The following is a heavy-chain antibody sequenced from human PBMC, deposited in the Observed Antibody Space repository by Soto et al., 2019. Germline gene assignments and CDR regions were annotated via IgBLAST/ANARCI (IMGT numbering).Heavy chain of an antibody. Sequence: GASVKVSCKASGYTFTSYGISWVRQAPGQGLEWMRWISAYNGNTNYAQKLQGRVIMTTDTSTSTAYMELRSLRSDDTAVYYCAREFGIAARTYYFDYWGQGTLVTVSS. CDR2: ISAYNGNT. CDR1: GYTFTSYG. J-gene: IGHJ4*02. CDR3: AREFGIAARTYYFDY. V-gene: IGHV1-18*01. D-gene: IGHD6-6*01.